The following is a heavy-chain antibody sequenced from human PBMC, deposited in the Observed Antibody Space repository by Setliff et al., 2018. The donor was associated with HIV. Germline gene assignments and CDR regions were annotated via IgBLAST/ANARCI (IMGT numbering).Heavy chain of an antibody. D-gene: IGHD3-3*01. CDR3: ARDYNFWSGYHTNDAFDI. V-gene: IGHV1-18*01. CDR2: ISPYNGNT. J-gene: IGHJ3*02. Sequence: ASVKVSCKASNYTFTSYGISWVRQAPGQGLEWMGWISPYNGNTNYAQNFQGRVTMTTDTSTSTAYMELRSLRSDDTAVYYCARDYNFWSGYHTNDAFDIWGQGTMVTVSS. CDR1: NYTFTSYG.